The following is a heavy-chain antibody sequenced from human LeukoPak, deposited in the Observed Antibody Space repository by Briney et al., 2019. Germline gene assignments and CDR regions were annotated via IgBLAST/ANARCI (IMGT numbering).Heavy chain of an antibody. J-gene: IGHJ4*02. CDR2: IYYSRST. V-gene: IGHV4-39*01. D-gene: IGHD5-18*01. CDR3: ANSSYGSFFAY. Sequence: PSETLSLTCTVSGGSISSSRYYWGWLSQPPGMALAWIGSIYYSRSTYYHPSRKSRVTISVDTSKNQFSLKLSSVTAADMAVYYCANSSYGSFFAYWGQGTLVTVSS. CDR1: GGSISSSRYY.